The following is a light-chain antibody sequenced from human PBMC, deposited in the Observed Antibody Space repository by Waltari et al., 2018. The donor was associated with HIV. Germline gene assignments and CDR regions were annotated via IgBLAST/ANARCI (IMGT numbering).Light chain of an antibody. CDR2: GAS. CDR1: QNVNNN. CDR3: QQYNQWPPYT. J-gene: IGKJ2*01. Sequence: EIVLTQSPASLSVSPGVRATLSCRASQNVNNNLAWYQQKPGQGPRLLIYGASTRATGIPARFSGSGSGTEFTLTISSLQSEDFAVYYCQQYNQWPPYTFGQGTKLEIK. V-gene: IGKV3-15*01.